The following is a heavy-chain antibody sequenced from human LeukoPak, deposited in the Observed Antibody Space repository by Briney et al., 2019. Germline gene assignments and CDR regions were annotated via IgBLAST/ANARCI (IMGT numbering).Heavy chain of an antibody. V-gene: IGHV4-34*01. J-gene: IGHJ4*02. CDR1: GGSFSGYY. CDR3: ARASKPARQQLAKSGLGY. CDR2: INHSGST. Sequence: PSETLSLTCAVYGGSFSGYYWSWIRQPPGKGLEWIGEINHSGSTNYNPSLKSRVTISVDTSKNQFSLKLSSVTAADTAVYYCARASKPARQQLAKSGLGYWGQGTLVTVSS. D-gene: IGHD6-13*01.